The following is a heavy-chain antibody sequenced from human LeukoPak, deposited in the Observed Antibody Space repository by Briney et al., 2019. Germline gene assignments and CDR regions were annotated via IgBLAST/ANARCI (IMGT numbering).Heavy chain of an antibody. V-gene: IGHV4-34*01. Sequence: SETLSLTCAVYGGSFSGYHWTWIRQSPGKGLEWIGDINPSGSTYYNPSLKSRLTISVDTSKNQFSLKLRSVTAADTAVYYCARGRHDITMIVVVMTSVSYYLDIWGKGTTVTVS. D-gene: IGHD3-22*01. CDR3: ARGRHDITMIVVVMTSVSYYLDI. CDR1: GGSFSGYH. CDR2: INPSGST. J-gene: IGHJ6*03.